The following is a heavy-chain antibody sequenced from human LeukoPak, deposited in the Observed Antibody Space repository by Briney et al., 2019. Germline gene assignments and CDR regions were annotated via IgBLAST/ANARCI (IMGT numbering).Heavy chain of an antibody. V-gene: IGHV1-2*02. CDR3: ARSLRRDQLLFLAY. Sequence: ASVKVSCKASGYTFTGYYMHWVRQAPGQGLEWMGWINPNSGGTNYAQKFQGRVTMTRDTSVSTAYMELSRLRSDDTAVYYCARSLRRDQLLFLAYWGQGTLVTVSS. D-gene: IGHD2-2*01. CDR2: INPNSGGT. CDR1: GYTFTGYY. J-gene: IGHJ4*02.